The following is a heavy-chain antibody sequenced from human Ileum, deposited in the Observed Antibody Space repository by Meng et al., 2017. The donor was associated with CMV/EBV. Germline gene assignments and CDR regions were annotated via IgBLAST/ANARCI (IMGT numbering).Heavy chain of an antibody. V-gene: IGHV3-21*01. CDR2: ISSSSSYI. Sequence: ASGFTFSDYTMTWVRQAPGKGLEWVSSISSSSSYIYYADSVKGRFTISRDNAKNSLFLQLNSLRAEDTGVYYCARELYDADYYFDYWGQGTLVTVSS. CDR1: GFTFSDYT. J-gene: IGHJ4*02. D-gene: IGHD3-16*01. CDR3: ARELYDADYYFDY.